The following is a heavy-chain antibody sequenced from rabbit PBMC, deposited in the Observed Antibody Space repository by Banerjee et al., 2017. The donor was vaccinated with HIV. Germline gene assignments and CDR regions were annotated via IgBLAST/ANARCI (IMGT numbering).Heavy chain of an antibody. CDR1: GFSFSDKA. Sequence: QEQLVESGGGLVQPEGSLKLSCTASGFSFSDKAVMCWVRQAPGKGLEWIGYIEPIFGNTYYANWVNGRFTISSHNAQNTLYLQLNSLTVADTATYFCARNYVNVFDPWGPGTLVTVS. V-gene: IGHV1S47*01. D-gene: IGHD1-1*01. CDR3: ARNYVNVFDP. CDR2: IEPIFGNT. J-gene: IGHJ2*01.